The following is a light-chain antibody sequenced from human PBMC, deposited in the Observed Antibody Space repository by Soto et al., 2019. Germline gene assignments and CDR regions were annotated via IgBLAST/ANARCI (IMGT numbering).Light chain of an antibody. J-gene: IGKJ3*01. CDR3: QQYNNWPHRV. CDR1: QSVSSN. V-gene: IGKV3-15*01. CDR2: GAS. Sequence: EIVMTQSPATLSVSPGERATLSCRASQSVSSNLAWYQQKPGQAPRLLIYGASTRATGIPARFSGSGSGTEFTLTISSLQSEDFAVYYCQQYNNWPHRVFGPGTKVDIK.